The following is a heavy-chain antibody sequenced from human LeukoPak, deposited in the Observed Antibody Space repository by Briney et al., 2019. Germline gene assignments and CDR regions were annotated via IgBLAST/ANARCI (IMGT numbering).Heavy chain of an antibody. J-gene: IGHJ4*02. CDR2: IYHSGST. CDR1: GDSIGAATYY. D-gene: IGHD6-6*01. V-gene: IGHV4-30-2*01. Sequence: SETLSLTCTASGDSIGAATYYWSWLRQPPGKGLEWIGYIYHSGSTYYNPSLNRRVTISIDRSKNQFSLKLNSVTAADTAVYYCAKSMQIVAARPGGLRYWGQGTLVTVSS. CDR3: AKSMQIVAARPGGLRY.